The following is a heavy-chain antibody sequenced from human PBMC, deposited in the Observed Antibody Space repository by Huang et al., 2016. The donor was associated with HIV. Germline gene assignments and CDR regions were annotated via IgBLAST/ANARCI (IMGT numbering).Heavy chain of an antibody. J-gene: IGHJ1*01. D-gene: IGHD3-22*01. CDR2: IKGKNGKT. V-gene: IGHV1-18*01. CDR3: ARERYYYDRSGYYTPVEYFHH. Sequence: QVQLVQSGAEVKKPGASVKVSCKASGYTFTNYAINWVRQAPGQSLEWMGGIKGKNGKTNYAQKDQGRVTMTKDTSTSTAYMELRSLISDDTAVYYCARERYYYDRSGYYTPVEYFHHWGQGTLVTVSS. CDR1: GYTFTNYA.